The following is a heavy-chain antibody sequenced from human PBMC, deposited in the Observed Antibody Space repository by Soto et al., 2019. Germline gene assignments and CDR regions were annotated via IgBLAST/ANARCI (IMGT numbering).Heavy chain of an antibody. V-gene: IGHV1-18*01. CDR3: ARDGMAVAGTYYYGMDV. J-gene: IGHJ6*02. Sequence: ASVKXSCKASGYTFTSYGISWVRQAPGQGLEWMGWISAYNGNTNYAQKLQGRVTMTTDTSTSTAYMELRSLRSDDTAVYYCARDGMAVAGTYYYGMDVWGQGTTVTVSS. D-gene: IGHD6-19*01. CDR2: ISAYNGNT. CDR1: GYTFTSYG.